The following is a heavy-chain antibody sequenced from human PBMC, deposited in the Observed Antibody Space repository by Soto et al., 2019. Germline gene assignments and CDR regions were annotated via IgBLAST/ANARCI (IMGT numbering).Heavy chain of an antibody. V-gene: IGHV1-46*01. Sequence: ASVKVSCKASGYTFTSYYMHWVRQAPGQGLEWMGIINPSGGSTSYAQKFQGRVTMTRDTSTSTVYMELSSLRSEDTAVYHCARDDTMIVVGNPLGFDIWGQGTMVTVSS. CDR3: ARDDTMIVVGNPLGFDI. J-gene: IGHJ3*02. CDR2: INPSGGST. D-gene: IGHD3-22*01. CDR1: GYTFTSYY.